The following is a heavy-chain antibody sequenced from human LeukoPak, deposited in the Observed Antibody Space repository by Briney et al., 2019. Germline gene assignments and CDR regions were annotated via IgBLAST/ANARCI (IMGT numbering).Heavy chain of an antibody. J-gene: IGHJ4*02. CDR1: GFTFSSYG. V-gene: IGHV3-30*18. D-gene: IGHD6-19*01. Sequence: GGSLRLSCAASGFTFSSYGMHWVRQAPGKGLEWVAVISYDGSNKYYADSVKGRFTISRDNSKNTLYLQMNSLRAEDTAVYYCAKAPVAGPLDYWGQGTLVTVSS. CDR2: ISYDGSNK. CDR3: AKAPVAGPLDY.